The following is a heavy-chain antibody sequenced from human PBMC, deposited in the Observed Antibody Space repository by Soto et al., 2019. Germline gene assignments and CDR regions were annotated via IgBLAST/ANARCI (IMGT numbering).Heavy chain of an antibody. CDR2: ISSSSSTI. CDR3: ARVGPGYYYYGSGRQTTDYGMDV. J-gene: IGHJ6*02. Sequence: GGSLRLSCAASGFTFSSYSMNWVRQAPGKGLEWVSYISSSSSTIYYADSVKGRFTISRENAKNSLYLQMNSLRDEDTAVYYCARVGPGYYYYGSGRQTTDYGMDVWGQGTTVTVSS. V-gene: IGHV3-48*02. CDR1: GFTFSSYS. D-gene: IGHD3-10*01.